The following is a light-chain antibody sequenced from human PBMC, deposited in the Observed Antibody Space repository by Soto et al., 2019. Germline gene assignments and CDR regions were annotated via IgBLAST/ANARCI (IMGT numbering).Light chain of an antibody. J-gene: IGKJ1*01. CDR3: QQYNSELWT. CDR2: KAS. Sequence: DIQMTQSPSTLSASLGERVAITCGASQTISTWLAWYQQKPGKAPNLLIYKASTLQSGVPSRFRGSGSGTEFTLTISSLQPEDFATYYCQQYNSELWTFGQGTKVDIK. CDR1: QTISTW. V-gene: IGKV1-5*03.